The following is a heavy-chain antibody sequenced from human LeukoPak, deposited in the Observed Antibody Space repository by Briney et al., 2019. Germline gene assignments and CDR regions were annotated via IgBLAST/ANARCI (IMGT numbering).Heavy chain of an antibody. J-gene: IGHJ5*02. V-gene: IGHV4-39*07. CDR2: IYYSGST. Sequence: SETLSLTCTVSGGSISRSSYYWGWIRQPPGKGLEWIGSIYYSGSTYYNPSLKSRVTISVDTSKNQFSLKLSSVTAADTAVYYCARDSTHCSSTSCPFDPWGQGTLVTVSS. CDR3: ARDSTHCSSTSCPFDP. D-gene: IGHD2-2*01. CDR1: GGSISRSSYY.